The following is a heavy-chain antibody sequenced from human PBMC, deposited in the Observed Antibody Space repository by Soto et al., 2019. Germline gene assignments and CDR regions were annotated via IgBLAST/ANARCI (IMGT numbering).Heavy chain of an antibody. CDR2: IRSKANSYAT. V-gene: IGHV3-73*01. D-gene: IGHD6-25*01. CDR3: TRHPAW. J-gene: IGHJ4*02. Sequence: GGSLRLSCAASGFTFSCSTMHWVRQASGKGPEWVGRIRSKANSYATAYAASVKGRFTISRDDSKNTAYLQMNSLKTEDTAVYYCTRHPAWWGQGTLVTVSS. CDR1: GFTFSCST.